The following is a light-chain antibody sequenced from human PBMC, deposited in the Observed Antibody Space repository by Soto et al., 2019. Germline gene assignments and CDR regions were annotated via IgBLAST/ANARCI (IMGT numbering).Light chain of an antibody. V-gene: IGKV1-12*01. CDR2: GAS. Sequence: IQMTQSPSSVSASVGDSVTITCRASQLISSWLVWYQVKPGKAPKLLIYGASNRESGVPSRFSGSESGTLFTLTINSLQPEDFATYYCQQASSFPLTFGGGTTVEI. CDR1: QLISSW. CDR3: QQASSFPLT. J-gene: IGKJ4*01.